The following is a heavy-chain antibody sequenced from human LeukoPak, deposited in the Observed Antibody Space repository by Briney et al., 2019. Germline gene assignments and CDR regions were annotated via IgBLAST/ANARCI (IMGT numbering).Heavy chain of an antibody. CDR3: AKVGALGIAAAGTKKGFDY. CDR2: IHYSGST. D-gene: IGHD6-13*01. V-gene: IGHV4-39*07. CDR1: GGSISSSSYY. J-gene: IGHJ4*02. Sequence: SETLSLTCTVSGGSISSSSYYWGWIRQPPGKGLEWIGSIHYSGSTYYNPSLKSRVTISVDTSKNQFSLKLSSVTAADTAVYYCAKVGALGIAAAGTKKGFDYWGQGTLVTVSS.